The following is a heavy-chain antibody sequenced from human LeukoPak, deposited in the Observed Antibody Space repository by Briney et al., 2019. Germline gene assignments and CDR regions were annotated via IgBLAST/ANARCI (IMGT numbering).Heavy chain of an antibody. CDR2: IYYSGST. CDR1: GGSISSYY. J-gene: IGHJ2*01. CDR3: ARKSSSWVYWYFDL. V-gene: IGHV4-59*12. Sequence: SETLSLTCIVSGGSISSYYWSWIRQPPGKGLEWIGYIYYSGSTNYSPSLKSRVTISVDTSKNQFSLKLSSVTAADTAVYYCARKSSSWVYWYFDLWGRGTLVTVSS. D-gene: IGHD6-13*01.